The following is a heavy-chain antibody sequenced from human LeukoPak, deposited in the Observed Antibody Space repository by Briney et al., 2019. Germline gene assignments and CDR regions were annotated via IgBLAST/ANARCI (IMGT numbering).Heavy chain of an antibody. Sequence: GGSLRLSCAASGFTFSDYYMSWLRQAPGKGLEWVSYISSSGSTIYYADSVKGRFTISRDNTKNSLYLQMNSLRAEDTAVYYCARCSLDYYYMDVGGKGTTVTVSS. CDR1: GFTFSDYY. J-gene: IGHJ6*03. D-gene: IGHD6-13*01. CDR3: ARCSLDYYYMDV. V-gene: IGHV3-11*04. CDR2: ISSSGSTI.